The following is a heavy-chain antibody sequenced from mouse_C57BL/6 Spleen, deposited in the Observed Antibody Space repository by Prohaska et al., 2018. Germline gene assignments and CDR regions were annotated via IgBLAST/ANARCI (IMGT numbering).Heavy chain of an antibody. CDR1: GYTFTTYG. CDR3: ARSVVGAMDY. CDR2: INTYSGVP. Sequence: QIQLVQSGPELKKPGETVKISCKASGYTFTTYGMSWVKQAPGKGLKWMGWINTYSGVPTYAADFKVRFAFSLETSASTAYLQINNLKNEDTATYFCARSVVGAMDYWGQGTSVTVSS. D-gene: IGHD1-1*01. V-gene: IGHV9-3*01. J-gene: IGHJ4*01.